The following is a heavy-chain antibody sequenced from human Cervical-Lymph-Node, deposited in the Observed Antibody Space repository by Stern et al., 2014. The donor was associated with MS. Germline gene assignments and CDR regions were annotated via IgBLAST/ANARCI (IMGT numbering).Heavy chain of an antibody. CDR3: ASGTGSKRPTGNY. CDR1: GYTFTSHY. CDR2: INPSGDSA. D-gene: IGHD3/OR15-3a*01. J-gene: IGHJ4*02. V-gene: IGHV1-46*01. Sequence: VQLVESGAEVKKPGASVKVSCKASGYTFTSHYMHWVRQAPGQGLEWVGIINPSGDSASYAQKFQGRVTMSRDTSTSTVYMELSRLRSEDTAVYYCASGTGSKRPTGNYWGQGTLVTVSS.